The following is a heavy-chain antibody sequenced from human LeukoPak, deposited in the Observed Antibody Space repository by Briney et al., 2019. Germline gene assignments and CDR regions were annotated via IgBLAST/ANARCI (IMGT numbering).Heavy chain of an antibody. CDR2: IKEDGSEA. CDR3: ARDYTGGWNDY. J-gene: IGHJ4*02. D-gene: IGHD7-27*01. CDR1: GFTFSRYW. V-gene: IGHV3-7*01. Sequence: PGGSLRLSCAAAGFTFSRYWMSWVRQATGKGLECVAKIKEDGSEAHYVDSVRGRFTISRDNAKESLYPQMNSLRAEDTAVYYCARDYTGGWNDYWGQGIRVTVSS.